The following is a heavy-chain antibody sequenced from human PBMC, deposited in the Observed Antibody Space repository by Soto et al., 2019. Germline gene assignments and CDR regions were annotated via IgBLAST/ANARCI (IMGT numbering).Heavy chain of an antibody. D-gene: IGHD6-13*01. Sequence: GGSLRLSCAASGFTFSSYWMHWVRQAPGKGLVWVSRINSDGSSTSYADSVKGRFTISRDNAKNTLYLQMNSLRAEDTAVYYCARMYSSSWYAYYYYGMDVWGQGTTVTVSS. CDR2: INSDGSST. CDR1: GFTFSSYW. V-gene: IGHV3-74*01. CDR3: ARMYSSSWYAYYYYGMDV. J-gene: IGHJ6*02.